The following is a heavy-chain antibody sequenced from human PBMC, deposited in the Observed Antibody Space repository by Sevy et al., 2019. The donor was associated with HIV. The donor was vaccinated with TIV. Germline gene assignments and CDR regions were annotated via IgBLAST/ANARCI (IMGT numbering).Heavy chain of an antibody. Sequence: GGSLRLSCAASGFTFDDYAIHWVRQAPGKGLEWASGISRNSGTIDYADSVKGRFTISRDNAKNSLYLQMNSLRAEDTALYYCAKGAGQWLGDAFDIWGQGTMVTGSS. D-gene: IGHD6-19*01. CDR3: AKGAGQWLGDAFDI. J-gene: IGHJ3*02. V-gene: IGHV3-9*01. CDR1: GFTFDDYA. CDR2: ISRNSGTI.